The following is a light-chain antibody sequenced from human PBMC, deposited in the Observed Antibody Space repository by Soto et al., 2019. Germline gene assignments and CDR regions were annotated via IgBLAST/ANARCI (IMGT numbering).Light chain of an antibody. Sequence: AIQMTQSPSSLSASVGDRVTITCRASQGIRNDLGWYQQKPGKAPKLLIYATSTLQSGVPSRFSGSGSGTDFTLTIGSLQPEDFATYYCPQDYDYPLTFGGGTKVEIK. CDR3: PQDYDYPLT. CDR1: QGIRND. J-gene: IGKJ4*01. V-gene: IGKV1-6*01. CDR2: ATS.